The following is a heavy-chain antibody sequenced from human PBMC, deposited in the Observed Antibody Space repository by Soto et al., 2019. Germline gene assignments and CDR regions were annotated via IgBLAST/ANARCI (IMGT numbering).Heavy chain of an antibody. CDR1: GGTFSSYA. J-gene: IGHJ4*02. CDR2: IIPIFGTA. CDR3: ARSRKRRNSSSWYAEDY. Sequence: SVKVSCKASGGTFSSYAISWVRQAPGQGLEWMGGIIPIFGTANYAQKFQGRVTITADESTSTAYMELSSLRSEDTAVYYCARSRKRRNSSSWYAEDYWGQGTLVTVSS. D-gene: IGHD6-13*01. V-gene: IGHV1-69*13.